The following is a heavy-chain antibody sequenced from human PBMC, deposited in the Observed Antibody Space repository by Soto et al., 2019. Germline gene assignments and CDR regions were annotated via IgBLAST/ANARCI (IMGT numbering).Heavy chain of an antibody. CDR2: ISSSSSYI. J-gene: IGHJ4*02. D-gene: IGHD3-3*01. Sequence: GGSLRLSCAASGFTFSSYSMNWVRQAPGKGLEWVSSISSSSSYIYYADSVKGRFTISRDNAKNSLYLQMNSLRAEDTAVYYCARYYDFWAPFDYWGQGTLVTVSS. CDR1: GFTFSSYS. CDR3: ARYYDFWAPFDY. V-gene: IGHV3-21*01.